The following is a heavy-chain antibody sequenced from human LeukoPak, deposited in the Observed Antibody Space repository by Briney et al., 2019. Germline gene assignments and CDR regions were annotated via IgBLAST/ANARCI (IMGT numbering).Heavy chain of an antibody. V-gene: IGHV4-39*01. CDR1: GGSISSSSHH. CDR2: IYYGRTT. D-gene: IGHD5-12*01. CDR3: VRHDGRGGATMGALDS. J-gene: IGHJ4*02. Sequence: SETLSLTCTVSGGSISSSSHHWGWIRQSPGKGLEWIGSIYYGRTTYYNPSLNSRVTISVVTSKNQFSLQLNSVTAADTAVYYCVRHDGRGGATMGALDSWGQGSLVTVSS.